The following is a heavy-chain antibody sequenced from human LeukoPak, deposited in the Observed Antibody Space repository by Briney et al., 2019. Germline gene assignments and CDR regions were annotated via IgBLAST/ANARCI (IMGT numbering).Heavy chain of an antibody. CDR3: ARDPRLYYDFWSGYATASSFSYMDV. D-gene: IGHD3-3*01. CDR1: GRTFSSYT. CDR2: IIPIFGTA. Sequence: GASVKVSCKASGRTFSSYTISWVRQAPGQGLEWMGGIIPIFGTANYAQKFQGRVTITTDESTSTAYMELSSLRSEDTAVYYCARDPRLYYDFWSGYATASSFSYMDVWGKGTTVTVSS. V-gene: IGHV1-69*05. J-gene: IGHJ6*03.